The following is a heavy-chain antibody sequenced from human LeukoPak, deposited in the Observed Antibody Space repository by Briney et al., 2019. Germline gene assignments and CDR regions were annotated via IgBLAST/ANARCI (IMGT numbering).Heavy chain of an antibody. CDR1: GFTFSSYA. CDR2: ISGSGGRT. V-gene: IGHV3-23*01. Sequence: AGGSLRLSCAASGFTFSSYAMSWVRQAPGKGLEWVSAISGSGGRTYYADSAKGRFTISRDNSKNTLYLQMNSLRAEDTAVYYCAKAILYDFWSGYYDYWGQGTLVTVYS. J-gene: IGHJ4*02. D-gene: IGHD3-3*01. CDR3: AKAILYDFWSGYYDY.